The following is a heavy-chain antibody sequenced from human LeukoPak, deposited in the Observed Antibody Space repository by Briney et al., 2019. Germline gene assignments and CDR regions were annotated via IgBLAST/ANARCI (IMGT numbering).Heavy chain of an antibody. J-gene: IGHJ4*02. CDR3: ARGDCSSTSCYGDY. CDR2: ISYDGSNK. D-gene: IGHD2-2*01. V-gene: IGHV3-30*04. Sequence: PGRSLRLSCAAPGFTFSSYAMHWVRQAPGKGLEWVAVISYDGSNKYYADSVKGRFTISRDNSKNTLYLQMNSLRAEDTAVYYCARGDCSSTSCYGDYWGQGTLVTVSS. CDR1: GFTFSSYA.